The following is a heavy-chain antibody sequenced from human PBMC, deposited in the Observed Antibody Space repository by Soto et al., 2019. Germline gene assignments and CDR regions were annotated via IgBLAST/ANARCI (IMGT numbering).Heavy chain of an antibody. V-gene: IGHV1-18*04. CDR1: GYTFTSYA. Sequence: GASVKVSCKTSGYTFTSYAISWVRQAPGQGPEWMGWISGHNGNTNHPQSLQGRVTMTTDTSRNTAYMELRSLRSDDTAVYYCARHRFNYYDNTVYYYFDYWGQGTLVTVSS. CDR3: ARHRFNYYDNTVYYYFDY. J-gene: IGHJ4*02. D-gene: IGHD3-22*01. CDR2: ISGHNGNT.